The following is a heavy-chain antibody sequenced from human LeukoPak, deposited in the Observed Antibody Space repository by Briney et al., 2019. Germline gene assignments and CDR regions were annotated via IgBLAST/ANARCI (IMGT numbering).Heavy chain of an antibody. D-gene: IGHD2-15*01. Sequence: GGSLRLSCAASGFTFSSYAMSWVCQAPGKGLEWVSAISGSGGSTYYADSVKGRFTISRDNSKNTLYLQMNSLRAEDTAVYYCARALRSSSLDYWGQGTLVTVSS. CDR2: ISGSGGST. CDR3: ARALRSSSLDY. CDR1: GFTFSSYA. V-gene: IGHV3-23*01. J-gene: IGHJ4*02.